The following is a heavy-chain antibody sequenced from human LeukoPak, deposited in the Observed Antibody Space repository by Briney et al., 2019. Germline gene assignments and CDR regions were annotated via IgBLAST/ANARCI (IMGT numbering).Heavy chain of an antibody. D-gene: IGHD2-2*02. Sequence: AASVKVSCKASGGTFSSYAISWVRQAPGQGFEWMGGIIPIFGTANYAQKFQGRVTITADESTSTAYMELSSLRSEDTAVYYCARGVVVPAAIGYYYMDVWGKGTTVTVSS. V-gene: IGHV1-69*13. CDR3: ARGVVVPAAIGYYYMDV. J-gene: IGHJ6*03. CDR2: IIPIFGTA. CDR1: GGTFSSYA.